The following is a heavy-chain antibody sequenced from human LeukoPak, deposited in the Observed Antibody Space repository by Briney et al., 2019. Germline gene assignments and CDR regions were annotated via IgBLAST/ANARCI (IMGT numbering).Heavy chain of an antibody. CDR3: ARAPGATGFDY. V-gene: IGHV1-69*06. D-gene: IGHD1-26*01. CDR2: IIPIFGTA. Sequence: SVTVSCKASGGTFSSYAISWVRQAPGQGLEWMGRIIPIFGTANYAQTFQGSVTITADKSTSTAYMELSSLRSEDTAVYYCARAPGATGFDYWGQGTLVTVSS. J-gene: IGHJ4*02. CDR1: GGTFSSYA.